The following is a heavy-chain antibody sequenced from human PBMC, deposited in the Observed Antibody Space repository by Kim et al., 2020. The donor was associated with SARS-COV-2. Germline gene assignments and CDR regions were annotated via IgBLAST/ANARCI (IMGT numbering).Heavy chain of an antibody. J-gene: IGHJ6*02. CDR3: ARHGARGAGNPKPYYYYYGMDV. D-gene: IGHD6-19*01. CDR1: GGTFSSYA. Sequence: SVKVSCKASGGTFSSYAISWVRQAPGQGLEWMGGIIPIFGTANYAQKFQGRVTITADESTSTAYMELSSLRSEDTAVYYCARHGARGAGNPKPYYYYYGMDVWGQGTTVTVSS. CDR2: IIPIFGTA. V-gene: IGHV1-69*13.